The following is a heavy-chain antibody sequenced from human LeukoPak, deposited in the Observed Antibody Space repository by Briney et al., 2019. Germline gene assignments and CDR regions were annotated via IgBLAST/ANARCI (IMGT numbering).Heavy chain of an antibody. CDR1: GGSISSGGYY. CDR2: IYYSGST. CDR3: ARHSSSSKLDY. J-gene: IGHJ4*02. Sequence: PSQTLSLTCTVSGGSISSGGYYWSWIRQHPGKGLEWIGYIYYSGSTNYNPSLKSRVTISVDTSKNQFSLKLSSVTAADTAVYYCARHSSSSKLDYWGQGTLVTVSS. V-gene: IGHV4-61*08. D-gene: IGHD6-6*01.